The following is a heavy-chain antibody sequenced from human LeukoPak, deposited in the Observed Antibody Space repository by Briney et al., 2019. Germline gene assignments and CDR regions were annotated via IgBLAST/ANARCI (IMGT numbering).Heavy chain of an antibody. CDR2: IYYSGST. D-gene: IGHD2-21*01. CDR1: GDSISSSGYY. CDR3: ARHSTVVGMGWFDP. Sequence: SETLPLTCTVSGDSISSSGYYWGWIRQPPGKGLEWIGSIYYSGSTYYSPSLKSRVTISVDTSKNQFSLKLSSVTAADTAVYHCARHSTVVGMGWFDPWGQGTLVTVSS. J-gene: IGHJ5*02. V-gene: IGHV4-39*01.